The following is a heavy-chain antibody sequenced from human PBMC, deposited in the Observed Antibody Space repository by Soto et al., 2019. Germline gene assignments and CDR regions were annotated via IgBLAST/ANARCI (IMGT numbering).Heavy chain of an antibody. V-gene: IGHV1-18*01. CDR3: ARDXXXXXXFRFDY. CDR2: ISAYNGDT. Sequence: ASVKVSCKTSGYTFTRYSISWVRQAPGQGLEWMGWISAYNGDTNYAQNLQGRVTLTTDASTSTAYMEVRSLRSDDTAMYYCARDXXXXXXFRFDYWGQGTLVTVSS. J-gene: IGHJ4*02. CDR1: GYTFTRYS.